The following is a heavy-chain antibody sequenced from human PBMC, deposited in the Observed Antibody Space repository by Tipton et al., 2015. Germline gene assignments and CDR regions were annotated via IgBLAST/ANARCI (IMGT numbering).Heavy chain of an antibody. CDR1: GFTFSRYW. J-gene: IGHJ4*02. CDR3: AKDTPGGSGDLDY. V-gene: IGHV3-9*01. Sequence: RSLRLSCAASGFTFSRYWMHWVRQAPGKGLEWVSGIPWSRGDIVYADSVKGRFTISRDNSKNSLYLQMNSLRPADTALYYCAKDTPGGSGDLDYWGQGTLVTVSS. D-gene: IGHD3-16*01. CDR2: IPWSRGDI.